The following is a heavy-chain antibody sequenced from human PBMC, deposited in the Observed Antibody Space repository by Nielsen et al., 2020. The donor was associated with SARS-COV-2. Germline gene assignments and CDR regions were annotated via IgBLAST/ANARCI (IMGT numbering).Heavy chain of an antibody. V-gene: IGHV6-1*01. CDR2: VYYRSRWFY. CDR3: TRDPGYYHGMDV. J-gene: IGHJ6*02. Sequence: SQTLSLTCVISGDSVSSNSVAWNWIRPSPSRGLEWLGRVYYRSRWFYEYAASVRSRITIDPDTSKNQFSLHLNSVTSEDTAMYYCTRDPGYYHGMDVWGQGTTVTVSS. CDR1: GDSVSSNSVA.